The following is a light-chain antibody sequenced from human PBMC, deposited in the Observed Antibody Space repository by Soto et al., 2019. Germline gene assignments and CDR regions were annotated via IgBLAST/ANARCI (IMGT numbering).Light chain of an antibody. CDR3: QRNNSYST. Sequence: DILMTQSPSTLSASVGDRVTITCRASQSISSGLAWYQQKTGKAPKLLIYKASSLESGVPSRFSGSGSGTELTLTSRSLQRDDFATYHRQRNNSYSTFGGGTKVEIK. J-gene: IGKJ4*01. CDR2: KAS. V-gene: IGKV1-5*03. CDR1: QSISSG.